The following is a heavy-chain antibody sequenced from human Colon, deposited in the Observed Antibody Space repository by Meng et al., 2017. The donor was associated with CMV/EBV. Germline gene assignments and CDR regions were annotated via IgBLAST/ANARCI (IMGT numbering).Heavy chain of an antibody. D-gene: IGHD3-16*01. CDR2: ITGRSTDT. CDR1: GFTFSDYA. J-gene: IGHJ4*02. Sequence: GESLKISCAASGFTFSDYAMGWVRQAPGKGLDWVSAITGRSTDTYYADSVKGRFTIFRDNSNTTLYLQMNSLRAADTAVYFCAKESGYGFLGSNYFDSWGQGTLVTVSS. CDR3: AKESGYGFLGSNYFDS. V-gene: IGHV3-23*01.